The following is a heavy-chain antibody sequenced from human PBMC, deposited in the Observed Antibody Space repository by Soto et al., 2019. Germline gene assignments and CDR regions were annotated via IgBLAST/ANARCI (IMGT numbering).Heavy chain of an antibody. V-gene: IGHV3-23*01. CDR1: GFTFSSYA. D-gene: IGHD5-18*01. CDR3: AKTPQAVLDTAMGHFDY. CDR2: ISGSGGST. Sequence: GGSLRLSCAASGFTFSSYAMSWVRQAPGKGLEWVSAISGSGGSTYYADSVKGRFTISRDNSKNTPYLQMNSLRAEDTAVYCCAKTPQAVLDTAMGHFDYWGQGTLVTVSS. J-gene: IGHJ4*02.